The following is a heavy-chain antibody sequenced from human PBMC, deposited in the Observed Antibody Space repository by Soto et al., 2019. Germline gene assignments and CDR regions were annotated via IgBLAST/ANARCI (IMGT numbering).Heavy chain of an antibody. V-gene: IGHV3-23*01. J-gene: IGHJ3*02. Sequence: EVLLLESGGGLVQPGGSLRLSCAASGFTFSSYAMSWVRQAPGKGLEWVSAISGSGGTTYYADSVKGRFTFSRDNSKTTLYLQMNSLRAEDTAVYYCAKTANGWFRAFDIWGQGTMVTVSS. D-gene: IGHD6-19*01. CDR1: GFTFSSYA. CDR2: ISGSGGTT. CDR3: AKTANGWFRAFDI.